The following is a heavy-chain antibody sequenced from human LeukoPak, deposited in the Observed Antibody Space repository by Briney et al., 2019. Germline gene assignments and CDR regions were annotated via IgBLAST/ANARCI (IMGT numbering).Heavy chain of an antibody. CDR2: ISYDGSNK. Sequence: GGSLRLSCAASGFTFSSYGMHWVRQAPGKGLEWVAVISYDGSNKYYADSVKGRFNISRDNCKNTLYLQMNSLRAEDTAVYYCAKHIHDGRYYDSSGYPYYYYYGMDVWGQGTTVSVS. CDR1: GFTFSSYG. D-gene: IGHD3-22*01. CDR3: AKHIHDGRYYDSSGYPYYYYYGMDV. V-gene: IGHV3-30*18. J-gene: IGHJ6*02.